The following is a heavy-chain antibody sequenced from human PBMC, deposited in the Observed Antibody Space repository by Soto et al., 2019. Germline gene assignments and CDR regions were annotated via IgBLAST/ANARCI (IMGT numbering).Heavy chain of an antibody. V-gene: IGHV4-31*01. CDR2: IYYRGTT. J-gene: IGHJ4*02. Sequence: QVQLQESGPGLVKPSQTLSLTCTLSGASITSSGYYWSWIRLHPGEGLEWIGYIYYRGTTYFNPSLKRPVTISTDTSKKEFSLTLTSVTAADMAVYYCARATESHYFDYWGRGILVTVTS. CDR1: GASITSSGYY. CDR3: ARATESHYFDY.